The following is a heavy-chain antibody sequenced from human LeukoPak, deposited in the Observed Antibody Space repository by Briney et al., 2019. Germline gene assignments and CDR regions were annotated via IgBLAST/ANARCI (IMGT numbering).Heavy chain of an antibody. CDR1: GFTFSTYS. CDR3: ARNPLYGYKGYFYYYMDV. J-gene: IGHJ6*03. CDR2: ISSSTTNI. D-gene: IGHD5/OR15-5a*01. V-gene: IGHV3-48*01. Sequence: GGFLRLSCAASGFTFSTYSMNWVRQAPGKGLEWVSYISSSTTNIYYADSVKGRFTISRDNAKNSLYLQMNSLRAEDTAVYYCARNPLYGYKGYFYYYMDVWGKGTTVTVSS.